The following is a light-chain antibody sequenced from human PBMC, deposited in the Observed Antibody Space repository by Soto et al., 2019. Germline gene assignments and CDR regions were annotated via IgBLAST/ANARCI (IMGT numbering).Light chain of an antibody. CDR1: SSNLGAGYD. CDR2: GNS. Sequence: QSVLAQPPSVSGAPGQKVTISCTGSSSNLGAGYDLHWYQQLPGTAPKLLLSGNSNRPLGVTDRFSGSKSGTSASLAITRLQAEDVADYYCQSYDSSLSGYVFGAETKLNVL. V-gene: IGLV1-40*01. CDR3: QSYDSSLSGYV. J-gene: IGLJ1*01.